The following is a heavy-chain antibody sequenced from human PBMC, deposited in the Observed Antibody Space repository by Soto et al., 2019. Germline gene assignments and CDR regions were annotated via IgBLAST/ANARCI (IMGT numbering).Heavy chain of an antibody. V-gene: IGHV3-21*04. D-gene: IGHD3-22*01. CDR1: GFTFSSYS. Sequence: GGSLRLSCAASGFTFSSYSMNWVRQAPGEGLEWVSTISGNRRATYYADSVQGRFTNSRDNSKNILYLQMNSLRAEDTAVYYCAKDRYDSRDAFDIWGQGTVVTV. CDR3: AKDRYDSRDAFDI. J-gene: IGHJ3*02. CDR2: ISGNRRAT.